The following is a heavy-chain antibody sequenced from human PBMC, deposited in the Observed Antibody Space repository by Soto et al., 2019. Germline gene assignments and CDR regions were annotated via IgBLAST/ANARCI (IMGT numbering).Heavy chain of an antibody. V-gene: IGHV1-18*01. CDR2: ISAYNGNT. Sequence: ASVKVFCKASGYTFTSYGISWVRQAPGQGLEWMGWISAYNGNTSYAKKLQDRVTMTTDTSTSTAYMELRSLRSDDTAVYYCARDVWGYGMDVWGQGTTVTVSS. D-gene: IGHD7-27*01. CDR3: ARDVWGYGMDV. CDR1: GYTFTSYG. J-gene: IGHJ6*02.